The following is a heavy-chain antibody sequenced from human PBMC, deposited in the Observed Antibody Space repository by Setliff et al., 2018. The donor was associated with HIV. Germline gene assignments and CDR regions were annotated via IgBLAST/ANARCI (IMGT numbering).Heavy chain of an antibody. CDR3: ARESLMITFGGGSWFDP. Sequence: ASVKVSCKASGYTFTAYYIHWVRQAPGQGLEWMGWINPDSGGTKYAQRFQGRVTMTRDTSINTAYMELSRLISGDTALYFCARESLMITFGGGSWFDPWGQGTLVTVSS. D-gene: IGHD3-16*01. J-gene: IGHJ5*02. CDR1: GYTFTAYY. CDR2: INPDSGGT. V-gene: IGHV1-2*02.